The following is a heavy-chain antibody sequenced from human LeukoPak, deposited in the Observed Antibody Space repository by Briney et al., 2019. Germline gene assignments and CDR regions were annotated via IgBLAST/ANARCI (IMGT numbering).Heavy chain of an antibody. CDR3: ARGRDPLQPLDY. J-gene: IGHJ4*02. D-gene: IGHD2-2*01. CDR1: GGSISNCY. Sequence: SETMSLTCTVSGGSISNCYWTWIRQPPGKGLEWIGYIYYSGSTNYNPSLKSRVTISLDTSKNHFSLRLSSVTAADTAVYYCARGRDPLQPLDYWGQGALVSVSS. V-gene: IGHV4-59*08. CDR2: IYYSGST.